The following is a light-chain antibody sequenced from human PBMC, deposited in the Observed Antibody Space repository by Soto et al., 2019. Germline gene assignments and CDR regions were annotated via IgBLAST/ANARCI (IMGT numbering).Light chain of an antibody. J-gene: IGLJ1*01. CDR1: SSDVGGYNY. V-gene: IGLV2-11*01. Sequence: QSALTQPRSVSGSPGQSVTISYTGTSSDVGGYNYVSWYQQHPGKAPKVMIYDVTKRPSGVPDRFSASKSGNTASLTITGLQAEDEADYYCCSHAGTYTYVFGTGTKLTVL. CDR3: CSHAGTYTYV. CDR2: DVT.